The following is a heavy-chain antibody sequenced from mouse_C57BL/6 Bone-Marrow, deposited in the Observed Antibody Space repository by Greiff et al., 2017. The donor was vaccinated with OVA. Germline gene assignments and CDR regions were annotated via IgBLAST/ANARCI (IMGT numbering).Heavy chain of an antibody. J-gene: IGHJ4*01. CDR1: GYAFSSSW. Sequence: QVQLQQSGPELVKPGASVKISCKASGYAFSSSWMNWVKQRPGKGLEWIGRIYPGDGDTNYNGKFKGKATLTADKSSSTAYMQLSSLTYEDSAVYYCARDYAMDYWGQGTSVTVSS. CDR3: ARDYAMDY. V-gene: IGHV1-82*01. CDR2: IYPGDGDT.